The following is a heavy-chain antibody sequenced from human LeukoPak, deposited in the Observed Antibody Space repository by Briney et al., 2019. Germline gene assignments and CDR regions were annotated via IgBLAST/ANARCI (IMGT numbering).Heavy chain of an antibody. CDR3: ARGRDTAVVEH. CDR2: IYYSGTT. V-gene: IGHV4-30-4*01. D-gene: IGHD5-18*01. J-gene: IGHJ1*01. CDR1: GGSISSGDYY. Sequence: SETLSLTCTVSGGSISSGDYYWSWIRQPPGKGLEWIGYIYYSGTTYYNPSLKSRVTISVDTSKNQFSLKLTSVTAADTAVYFCARGRDTAVVEHWGQGTLVTVSS.